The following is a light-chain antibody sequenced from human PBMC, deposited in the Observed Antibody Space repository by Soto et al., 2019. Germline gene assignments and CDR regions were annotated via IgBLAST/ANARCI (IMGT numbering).Light chain of an antibody. V-gene: IGKV3-20*01. CDR2: GAS. CDR1: QSVTSNN. CDR3: QHYYTSYTT. J-gene: IGKJ1*01. Sequence: EIASTQSPGTLPLSPGERGSLTCRASQSVTSNNVAWYQQKPGQAPRPLIYGASSRATGIPDRFSGSGSGTDFTLTISRLEPEDFAVYYCQHYYTSYTTFGQGTKVDIK.